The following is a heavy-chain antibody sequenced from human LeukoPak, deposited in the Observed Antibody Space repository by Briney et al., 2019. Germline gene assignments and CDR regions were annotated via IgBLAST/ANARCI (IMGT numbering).Heavy chain of an antibody. CDR3: ARDRDYGDYGALDY. V-gene: IGHV4-34*01. J-gene: IGHJ4*02. D-gene: IGHD4-17*01. CDR2: INHSGST. CDR1: GGSFSGYY. Sequence: SETLSLTCAVYGGSFSGYYWSWIRQPPGKGLEWVGEINHSGSTNYNPSLKSRVTISVDTSKNQFYLKLSSVTAADTAVYYCARDRDYGDYGALDYWGQGTLVTVSS.